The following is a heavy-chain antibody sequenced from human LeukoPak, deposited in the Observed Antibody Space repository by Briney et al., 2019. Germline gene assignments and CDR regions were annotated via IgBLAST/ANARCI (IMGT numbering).Heavy chain of an antibody. CDR3: TTPHDGY. CDR2: IKSGPDVGTT. CDR1: GFLFNNAW. V-gene: IGHV3-15*01. J-gene: IGHJ4*02. Sequence: PGGSLRLSCVASGFLFNNAWMSWVRQAPRKGLEWVGRIKSGPDVGTTDYAAPVKGRFTISRDDSKNTLYLQMNSLKTEDTAVYYCTTPHDGYWGQGTLVTVSS.